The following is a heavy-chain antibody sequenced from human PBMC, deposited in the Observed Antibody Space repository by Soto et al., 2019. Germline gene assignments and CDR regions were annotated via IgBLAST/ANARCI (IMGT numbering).Heavy chain of an antibody. CDR2: IYYSGST. D-gene: IGHD6-13*01. CDR1: GGSISSYY. Sequence: ASETLSLTCTVSGGSISSYYWSWIRQPPGKGLEWIGYIYYSGSTNYNPSLKSRVTISVDTSKNQFSLKLSSVTAADTAVYYCASGSSSSSWPYYYYYYGVDVWGQGTTVTVSS. CDR3: ASGSSSSSWPYYYYYYGVDV. J-gene: IGHJ6*02. V-gene: IGHV4-59*01.